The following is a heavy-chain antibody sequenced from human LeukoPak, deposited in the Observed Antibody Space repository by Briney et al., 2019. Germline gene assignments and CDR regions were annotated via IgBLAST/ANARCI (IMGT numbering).Heavy chain of an antibody. J-gene: IGHJ3*02. CDR1: GFTFSSYG. V-gene: IGHV3-33*06. CDR2: IWYDGSNK. D-gene: IGHD6-6*01. CDR3: AKDPVKYSSSPNDAFDI. Sequence: PGGSLRLSCAASGFTFSSYGMHWVRQAPGKGLEWVAVIWYDGSNKYYADSVKGRFTISRDNSKNTLYLQMNSLRAEDTAVYYCAKDPVKYSSSPNDAFDIWGQGTMVTVSS.